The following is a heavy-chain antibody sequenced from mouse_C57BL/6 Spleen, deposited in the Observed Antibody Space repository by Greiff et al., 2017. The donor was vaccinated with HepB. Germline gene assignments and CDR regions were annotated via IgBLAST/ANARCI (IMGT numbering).Heavy chain of an antibody. CDR3: ARYGYYGSSPYLFDY. D-gene: IGHD1-1*01. J-gene: IGHJ2*01. V-gene: IGHV1-53*01. CDR1: GYTFTSYW. Sequence: QVQLQQPGTELVKPGASVKLSCKASGYTFTSYWMHWVKQRPGQGLEWIGNINPSNGGTNYNEKFKSKAKLTVDKSSSTAYMQLSSLTSEDSAVYYCARYGYYGSSPYLFDYWGQGTTLTVSS. CDR2: INPSNGGT.